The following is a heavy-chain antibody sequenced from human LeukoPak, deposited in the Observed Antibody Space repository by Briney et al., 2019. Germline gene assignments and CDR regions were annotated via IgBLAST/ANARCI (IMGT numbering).Heavy chain of an antibody. V-gene: IGHV1-18*01. Sequence: GASVKVSCKASGYTFTSYGISWVRQAPGQGLEWMGWISAYNGNTNYAQKLQGRVTMTTDTSTSTAYMELRSLRSDDTAVYYCARVGPYYYDSSGYYYVVLFDYWDQGTLVTVSS. CDR2: ISAYNGNT. D-gene: IGHD3-22*01. CDR3: ARVGPYYYDSSGYYYVVLFDY. J-gene: IGHJ4*02. CDR1: GYTFTSYG.